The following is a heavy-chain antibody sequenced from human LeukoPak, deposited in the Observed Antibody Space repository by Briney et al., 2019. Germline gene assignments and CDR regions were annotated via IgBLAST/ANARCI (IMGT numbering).Heavy chain of an antibody. CDR3: ARVQGPNYYGSGRPPSRWFDP. V-gene: IGHV3-30*02. Sequence: GGSLRLSCAASGFTFSSYGMHWVRQAPGKGLEWVAFIRYDGSNKYYADSVKGRFTISRDNSKNTLYLQMNSLRAEDTAVYYCARVQGPNYYGSGRPPSRWFDPWGQGTLVTVSS. CDR1: GFTFSSYG. D-gene: IGHD3-10*01. J-gene: IGHJ5*02. CDR2: IRYDGSNK.